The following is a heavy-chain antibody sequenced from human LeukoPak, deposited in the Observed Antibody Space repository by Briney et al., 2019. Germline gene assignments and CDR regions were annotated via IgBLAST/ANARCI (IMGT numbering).Heavy chain of an antibody. J-gene: IGHJ6*03. CDR3: AKGGGYEAQYYYYYLDV. Sequence: GGSLRLSCGASGFTFSNYAMHWVRQAPGKGLEWVIVISDSGSVKYYADSVKGRFTISRDNSQNTLYLQMNSLRVEDTAVYYCAKGGGYEAQYYYYYLDVWGKGTTVTISS. CDR2: ISDSGSVK. V-gene: IGHV3-30*04. CDR1: GFTFSNYA. D-gene: IGHD5-12*01.